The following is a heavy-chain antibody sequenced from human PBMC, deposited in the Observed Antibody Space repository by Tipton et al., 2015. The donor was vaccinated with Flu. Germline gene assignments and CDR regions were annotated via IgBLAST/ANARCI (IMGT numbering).Heavy chain of an antibody. CDR3: ARIRWSTAQGGGLDV. D-gene: IGHD4-23*01. CDR2: IYPGDFDI. CDR1: GYSFTTYY. V-gene: IGHV5-51*01. J-gene: IGHJ6*02. Sequence: QLVQSGAEVKKPGESLKISCKVSGYSFTTYYIAWVRQMPGKGLECMGIIYPGDFDIRYSPSFQGQVTISADTSISTAYLQWASLKTSDTALYYCARIRWSTAQGGGLDVWGQGTAVAVSS.